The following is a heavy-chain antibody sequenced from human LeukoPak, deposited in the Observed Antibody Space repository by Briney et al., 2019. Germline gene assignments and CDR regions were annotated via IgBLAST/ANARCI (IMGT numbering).Heavy chain of an antibody. CDR2: IKSKTDGGTT. Sequence: GGSLRLSCAASGFTFSNAWMSWVRQAPGKGLEWVGRIKSKTDGGTTDYAAPVKGRFIISRDDSKNMLYLQMNSLKTEDTAVYYCTTESDTAMVVDYWGQGSLVTVSS. CDR3: TTESDTAMVVDY. V-gene: IGHV3-15*01. CDR1: GFTFSNAW. D-gene: IGHD5-18*01. J-gene: IGHJ4*02.